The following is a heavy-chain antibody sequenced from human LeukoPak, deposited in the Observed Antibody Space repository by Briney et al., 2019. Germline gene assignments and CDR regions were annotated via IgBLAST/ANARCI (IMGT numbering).Heavy chain of an antibody. J-gene: IGHJ4*02. V-gene: IGHV1-18*01. CDR2: ITDYNGNT. CDR1: GYTFPNYG. CDR3: ATWGYNWNDNSFDY. D-gene: IGHD1-20*01. Sequence: ASVKVSCKASGYTFPNYGITWVRQAPGQGLEWMGWITDYNGNTNYAQKLQGRVTMTRDTSTSTVYMELSSLRSEDTAVYYCATWGYNWNDNSFDYWGQGTLVTVSS.